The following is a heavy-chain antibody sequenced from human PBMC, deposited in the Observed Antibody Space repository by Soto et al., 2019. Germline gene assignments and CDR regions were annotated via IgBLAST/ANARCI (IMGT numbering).Heavy chain of an antibody. D-gene: IGHD3-10*01. J-gene: IGHJ6*02. V-gene: IGHV3-9*01. Sequence: EVQLVESGGGLVQPGRSQRLSCAASGFRFEDYGMHWVRRAPGKGLEWVSSIRWNSRNIAYADSVKGRFTVSRDNAKNSLYLHMNSLRPEDTALYYCAKDISRYQLVLITEGMDVWGQGTTVTVSS. CDR1: GFRFEDYG. CDR2: IRWNSRNI. CDR3: AKDISRYQLVLITEGMDV.